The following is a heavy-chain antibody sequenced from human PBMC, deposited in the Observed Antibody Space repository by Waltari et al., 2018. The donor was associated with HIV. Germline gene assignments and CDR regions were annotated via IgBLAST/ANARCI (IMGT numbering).Heavy chain of an antibody. D-gene: IGHD2-15*01. V-gene: IGHV7-4-1*01. J-gene: IGHJ4*02. Sequence: QVQLQQSPSQVKKPGTSVKIFCTSSVNGFSGSVINWVRQAPGQGLEWIGLIDTKTGSPTYAQVFSGLLILSLDTSVTTSYLQIRALKTNDTATYYCAEGYGAFDFDYWGQGTLITVSP. CDR3: AEGYGAFDFDY. CDR2: IDTKTGSP. CDR1: VNGFSGSV.